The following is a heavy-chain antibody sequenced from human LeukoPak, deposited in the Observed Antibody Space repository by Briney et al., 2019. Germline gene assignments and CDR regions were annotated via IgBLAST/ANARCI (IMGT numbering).Heavy chain of an antibody. D-gene: IGHD3-10*01. CDR1: GFTFSSYA. J-gene: IGHJ3*02. CDR3: AKVLGSGTSPPRAFNI. CDR2: ISGGGGGT. Sequence: GGSLRLSCAASGFTFSSYAMSWVRQAPGKGLEWVSAISGGGGGTYYADSVTGRFTISRDNSKNTLYLQMSSLRAEDTATYYCAKVLGSGTSPPRAFNIWGQGTMVTVSS. V-gene: IGHV3-23*01.